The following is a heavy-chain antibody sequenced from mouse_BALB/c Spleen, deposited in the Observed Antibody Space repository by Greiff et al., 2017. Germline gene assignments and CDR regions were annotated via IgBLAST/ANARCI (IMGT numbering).Heavy chain of an antibody. CDR3: ARAFYYDYGFAY. CDR2: ISDGGSYT. D-gene: IGHD2-4*01. V-gene: IGHV5-4*02. CDR1: GFTFSDYY. J-gene: IGHJ3*01. Sequence: EVKLVESGGGLVKPGGSLKLSCAASGFTFSDYYMYWVRQTPEKRLEWVATISDGGSYTYYPDSVKGRFTISRDNAKNNLYLQMSSLKSEDTAMYYCARAFYYDYGFAYWGQGTLVTVSA.